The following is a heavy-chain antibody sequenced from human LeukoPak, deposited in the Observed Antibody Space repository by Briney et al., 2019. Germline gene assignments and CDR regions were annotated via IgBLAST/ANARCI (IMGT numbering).Heavy chain of an antibody. CDR2: IFTSGIT. V-gene: IGHV4-4*07. D-gene: IGHD3-10*01. CDR3: ARESSGSHYNPQGYMDV. Sequence: SETLSLTCTVSGGSISIYYWNWIRQPAGKRLEWIGRIFTSGITNYNTSLKSRVTMSVDTSKNQFSLNLSSVTAADTAVYYCARESSGSHYNPQGYMDVWGKGTTVTVSS. CDR1: GGSISIYY. J-gene: IGHJ6*03.